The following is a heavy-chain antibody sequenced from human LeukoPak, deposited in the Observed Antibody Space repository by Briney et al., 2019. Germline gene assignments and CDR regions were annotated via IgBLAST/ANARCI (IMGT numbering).Heavy chain of an antibody. Sequence: VASVKVSCKASGYTFTSYAMNWVRQAPGQGLEWMGWINTNTGNPTYAQGFTGRFVFSLDTSVSTAYLQISSLKAEDTAVYYCARHRRDGYPNAFDIWGQGTMVTVSS. CDR2: INTNTGNP. J-gene: IGHJ3*02. V-gene: IGHV7-4-1*02. CDR3: ARHRRDGYPNAFDI. D-gene: IGHD5-24*01. CDR1: GYTFTSYA.